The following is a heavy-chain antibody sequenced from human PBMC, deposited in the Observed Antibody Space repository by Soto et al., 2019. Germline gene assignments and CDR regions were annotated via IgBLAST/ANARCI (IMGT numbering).Heavy chain of an antibody. CDR1: GFTFSSYA. CDR3: ARDRLFSSGYNYYYGMDV. V-gene: IGHV3-30-3*01. Sequence: GGSLRLSCAASGFTFSSYAMHWVRQAPGKGLEWVAVISYDGSNKYYADSVKGRFTISRDNSKNTLYLQMDSLRAEDTAVYYCARDRLFSSGYNYYYGMDVWGQGTTVTVSS. J-gene: IGHJ6*02. CDR2: ISYDGSNK. D-gene: IGHD3-22*01.